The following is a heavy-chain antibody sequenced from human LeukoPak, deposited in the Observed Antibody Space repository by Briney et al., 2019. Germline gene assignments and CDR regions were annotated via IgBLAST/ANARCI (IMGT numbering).Heavy chain of an antibody. CDR1: GYSFTSYW. CDR2: IYPGDSDT. J-gene: IGHJ6*02. Sequence: GESLKISCKGSGYSFTSYWIGWVRQMPGKGLEWMGIIYPGDSDTRYSPSFQGQVTISADKSISTAYLQWSSLKASDTAMYYCARHRYSSSWYYYYGMDAWGQGTTVTVSS. V-gene: IGHV5-51*01. D-gene: IGHD6-13*01. CDR3: ARHRYSSSWYYYYGMDA.